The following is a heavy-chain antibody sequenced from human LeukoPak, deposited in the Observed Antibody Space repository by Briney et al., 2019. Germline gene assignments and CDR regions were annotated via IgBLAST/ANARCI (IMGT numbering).Heavy chain of an antibody. CDR2: ISYDGSNK. J-gene: IGHJ4*02. V-gene: IGHV3-30-3*01. CDR1: GFTFSSYA. Sequence: PGGSLRLSCAASGFTFSSYAMHWVRQAPGKGLEWVAVISYDGSNKYYADSVKGRFTVSRDNSKNTLYLQMNSLRAEDTAVYYCARGGIAVAGSPFDYWGQGTLVTVSS. CDR3: ARGGIAVAGSPFDY. D-gene: IGHD6-19*01.